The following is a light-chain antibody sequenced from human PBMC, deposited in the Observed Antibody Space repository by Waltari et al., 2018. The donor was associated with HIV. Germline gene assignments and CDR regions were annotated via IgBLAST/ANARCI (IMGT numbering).Light chain of an antibody. Sequence: SHDLAQPPSVSVSPGQTATIACYGDVLRTHYSSWFQQKAGQAPLLLIYKDTERASGIPDRFSGSTSGTMVTLTIFGVLAEDEADYYCHSADTGGTHRFGGGTKLTVL. V-gene: IGLV3-25*03. CDR2: KDT. CDR3: HSADTGGTHR. J-gene: IGLJ2*01. CDR1: VLRTHY.